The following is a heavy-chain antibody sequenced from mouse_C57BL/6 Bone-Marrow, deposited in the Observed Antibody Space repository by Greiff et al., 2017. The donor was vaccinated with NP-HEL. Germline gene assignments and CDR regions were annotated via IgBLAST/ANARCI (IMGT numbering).Heavy chain of an antibody. CDR2: IYPRSGNT. V-gene: IGHV1-81*01. CDR3: ARKGSWDSNWYFAV. Sequence: VQLQQSGAELARPGASVKLSCKASGYTFTSYGISWVKQRTGQGLEWIGEIYPRSGNTYYNEKFKGKATLTVDKSSSTAYMELRSLTSEDSAVYFCARKGSWDSNWYFAVWGTGTPVTVSS. CDR1: GYTFTSYG. J-gene: IGHJ1*03. D-gene: IGHD3-3*01.